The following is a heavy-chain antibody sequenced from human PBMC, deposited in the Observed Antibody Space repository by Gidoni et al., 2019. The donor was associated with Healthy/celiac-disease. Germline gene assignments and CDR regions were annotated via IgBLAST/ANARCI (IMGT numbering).Heavy chain of an antibody. V-gene: IGHV4-31*03. D-gene: IGHD5-18*01. CDR3: ARLYSYGGYYYYGMDV. Sequence: QVQLQESVPGLVKPSQTLSLTCTVAGGSISSGCYYWSWIRQHPGKGLEWIGYIYYSGSTYYNPSLKSRVTISVDTSKNQFSLKLSSVTAADTAVYYRARLYSYGGYYYYGMDVWGQGTTVTVSS. CDR2: IYYSGST. CDR1: GGSISSGCYY. J-gene: IGHJ6*02.